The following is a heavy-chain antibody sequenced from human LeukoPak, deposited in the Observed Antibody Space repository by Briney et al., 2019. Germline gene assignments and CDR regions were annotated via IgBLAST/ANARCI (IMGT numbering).Heavy chain of an antibody. Sequence: ASVKVSCKASGYTFTSYDINWVRQATGQGLEWMGWMNPNSGNTGYAQKFQGRVTMTRDTSISTAHMELSSLRYEDTAVYYCARDVNWGLTDWGQGTLVTVSS. V-gene: IGHV1-8*01. J-gene: IGHJ4*02. CDR2: MNPNSGNT. CDR3: ARDVNWGLTD. D-gene: IGHD7-27*01. CDR1: GYTFTSYD.